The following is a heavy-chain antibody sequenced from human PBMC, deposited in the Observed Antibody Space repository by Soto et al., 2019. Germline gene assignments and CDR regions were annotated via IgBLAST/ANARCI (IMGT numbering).Heavy chain of an antibody. J-gene: IGHJ6*03. CDR2: IYYSGST. CDR1: GGSISSSSYY. V-gene: IGHV4-39*01. Sequence: PSETLSLTCTVSGGSISSSSYYWGWIRQPPGKGLEWIGSIYYSGSTYYNPSLKSRVTISVDTSKNQFSLKLSSVTAADTAVYYCASTPRGTATHYYYYYFMDGWGKGTTVTVSS. CDR3: ASTPRGTATHYYYYYFMDG. D-gene: IGHD2-15*01.